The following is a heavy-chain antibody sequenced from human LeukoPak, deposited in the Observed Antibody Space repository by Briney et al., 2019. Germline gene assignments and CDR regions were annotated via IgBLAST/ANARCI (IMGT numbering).Heavy chain of an antibody. Sequence: SETLSLTCTVSGGSISSYYWSWIRQPPGKGLEWIGYSSDSGCTHYNPSLKSRVTLLVDTSQNQFSLNLFSVTAADTAVYYCARGSDYGDSWGQETLVTV. V-gene: IGHV4-59*01. J-gene: IGHJ4*02. CDR2: SSDSGCT. CDR1: GGSISSYY. CDR3: ARGSDYGDS.